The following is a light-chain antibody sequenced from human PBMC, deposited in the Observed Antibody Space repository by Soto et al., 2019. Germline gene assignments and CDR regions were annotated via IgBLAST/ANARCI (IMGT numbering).Light chain of an antibody. CDR2: AAS. CDR3: QKYNSAPLT. Sequence: DILMTQSPASLAVSLGERATINCKSSQSVLYSSNNKNYLAWCQQKPGQAPRLLIYAASTRATGIPGRFSGSGSGTEFTLTISSLQPEDVAAYYCQKYNSAPLTFGGGTKVDIK. V-gene: IGKV4-1*01. CDR1: QSVLYSSNNKNY. J-gene: IGKJ4*01.